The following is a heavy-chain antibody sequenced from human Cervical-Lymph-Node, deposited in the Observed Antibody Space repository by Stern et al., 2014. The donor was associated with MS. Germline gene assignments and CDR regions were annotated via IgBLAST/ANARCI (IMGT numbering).Heavy chain of an antibody. CDR3: ARGYCTGGVCPHWFDP. CDR2: INPSGGST. J-gene: IGHJ5*02. CDR1: GYTFTSYY. Sequence: QVPLAQSEAEVKKPGASVKVSCKASGYTFTSYYMHWVRQAPGQELEWMGIINPSGGSTSYAQKFQGRVTMTRDTSTSTVYMELSSLRSVDTAVYYCARGYCTGGVCPHWFDPWGQGTLVTVSS. V-gene: IGHV1-46*01. D-gene: IGHD2-8*02.